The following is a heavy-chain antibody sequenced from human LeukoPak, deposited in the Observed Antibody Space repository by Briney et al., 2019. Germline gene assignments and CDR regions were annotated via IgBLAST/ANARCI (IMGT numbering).Heavy chain of an antibody. Sequence: GGSLRLSCAASGFTFSSYAMSWVRQAPGKGLEWVSAISGSGGSTYYADSVKGRFTISRDNSKNTLYLQMNSLRAEDTAVYYCAKPTMVRGVITRFDYWGQGTLVTVSS. CDR2: ISGSGGST. D-gene: IGHD3-10*01. CDR1: GFTFSSYA. J-gene: IGHJ4*02. CDR3: AKPTMVRGVITRFDY. V-gene: IGHV3-23*01.